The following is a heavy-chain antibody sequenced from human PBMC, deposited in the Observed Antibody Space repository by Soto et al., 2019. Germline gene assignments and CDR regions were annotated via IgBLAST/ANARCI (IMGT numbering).Heavy chain of an antibody. J-gene: IGHJ3*02. D-gene: IGHD3-10*01. CDR3: ASTYGSDHRDAFDI. CDR1: GGTFSSYA. Sequence: QVQLVQSGAEVKKPGSSVKVSCKASGGTFSSYAISWVRQSPGQGLEWMGGIIPIFGTANYAQKFQGRVTITADESTSTAYMELSSLRSEDTAVYYCASTYGSDHRDAFDIWGQGTMVTVSS. V-gene: IGHV1-69*01. CDR2: IIPIFGTA.